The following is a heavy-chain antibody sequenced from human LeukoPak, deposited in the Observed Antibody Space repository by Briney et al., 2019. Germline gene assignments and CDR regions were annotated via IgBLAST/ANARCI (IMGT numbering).Heavy chain of an antibody. CDR3: AKGDDSGYYDYFDY. Sequence: GGSLRLSCAASGFTVDSNYLSWVRQAPGKGLEWVSTIYTGGNTYYAASVKGRFTISRDFSKNTVFLHMNSLRAEDTAMYYCAKGDDSGYYDYFDYWGQGALVTVSS. CDR2: IYTGGNT. V-gene: IGHV3-53*01. J-gene: IGHJ4*02. CDR1: GFTVDSNY. D-gene: IGHD3-22*01.